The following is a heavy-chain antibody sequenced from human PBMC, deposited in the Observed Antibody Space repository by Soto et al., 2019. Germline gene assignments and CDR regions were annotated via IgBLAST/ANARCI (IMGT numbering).Heavy chain of an antibody. CDR2: IYHSGGT. Sequence: SETLSLTCTVSGGSISSGDFYWSWIRQPPGKGLEWIGYIYHSGGTYYNPSLESRVTISVDTSKNQFSLKLSSVTAADTAVYYCARERRGCNRSRCYGPDSWGQGTLVTVSS. D-gene: IGHD2-2*01. J-gene: IGHJ4*02. V-gene: IGHV4-30-4*01. CDR3: ARERRGCNRSRCYGPDS. CDR1: GGSISSGDFY.